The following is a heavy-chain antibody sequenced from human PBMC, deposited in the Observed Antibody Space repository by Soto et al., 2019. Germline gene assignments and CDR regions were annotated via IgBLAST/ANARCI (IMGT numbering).Heavy chain of an antibody. CDR1: GYTFTSYD. Sequence: QVQLVQSGAEVKKPGASVKVSCKASGYTFTSYDINWVRQATGQGLEWMGWMNPNSGNTGYAQQFQGRVTMTRNTSISTAYMELSSLRSEDTAVYYCARSIAVAGRYYYYYGMDVWGQGTTVTVSS. CDR3: ARSIAVAGRYYYYYGMDV. D-gene: IGHD6-19*01. CDR2: MNPNSGNT. J-gene: IGHJ6*02. V-gene: IGHV1-8*01.